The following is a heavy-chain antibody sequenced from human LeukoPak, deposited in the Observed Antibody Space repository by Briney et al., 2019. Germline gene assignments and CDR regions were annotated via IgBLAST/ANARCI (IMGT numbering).Heavy chain of an antibody. J-gene: IGHJ3*02. Sequence: GGSLRLSCAASGFTVSTNYMSWVRQAPGKGLEWVSVIYSDGRTYYADSVKGRFTISRDDSKNTLYLQMNSLRAEDTAVYYCARDSGRFDVFDIWGQGTMVTVSS. CDR2: IYSDGRT. CDR1: GFTVSTNY. D-gene: IGHD3-10*01. CDR3: ARDSGRFDVFDI. V-gene: IGHV3-53*01.